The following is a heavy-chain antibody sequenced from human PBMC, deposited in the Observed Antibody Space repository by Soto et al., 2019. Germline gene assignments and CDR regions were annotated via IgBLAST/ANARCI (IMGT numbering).Heavy chain of an antibody. CDR3: ARIAVAVARS. CDR1: GDSVSSNIAA. J-gene: IGHJ4*02. V-gene: IGHV6-1*01. D-gene: IGHD6-19*01. Sequence: SQTLSLTCAISGDSVSSNIAAWSWIRQSPSRCLEWLGRTYYGSKWFNEYAVSVKSRITINPDTSKSQFSLQLTSVTPEDTAVYYCARIAVAVARSWGQGTLLTVSS. CDR2: TYYGSKWFN.